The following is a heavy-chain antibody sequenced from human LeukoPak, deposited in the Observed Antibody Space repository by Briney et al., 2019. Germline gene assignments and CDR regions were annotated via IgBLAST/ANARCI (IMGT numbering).Heavy chain of an antibody. Sequence: GGSLRLSCTASGFTFSNFWMGWVRQAPGKGLEWVANIKQDETEKFYLGSVKGRFTISRDNAKNSLYLQMNSLRAEDTAVYYCAKNLNPFDSWGQGILVTVSS. CDR2: IKQDETEK. J-gene: IGHJ4*02. V-gene: IGHV3-7*03. CDR3: AKNLNPFDS. CDR1: GFTFSNFW. D-gene: IGHD2/OR15-2a*01.